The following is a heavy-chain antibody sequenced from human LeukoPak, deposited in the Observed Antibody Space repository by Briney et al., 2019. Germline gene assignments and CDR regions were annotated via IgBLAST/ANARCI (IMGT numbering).Heavy chain of an antibody. CDR2: IYYSGST. CDR3: ASLVLYYYDSSGYYPAGAFDI. Sequence: PSETLSLTCTVSGGSISSSSYYWGWIRQPPGKGLEWIGSIYYSGSTYYNPSLKSRVTISVDTSKNQFSLKLSSVTAADTAVYYCASLVLYYYDSSGYYPAGAFDIWGQGTMVTVSS. D-gene: IGHD3-22*01. J-gene: IGHJ3*02. CDR1: GGSISSSSYY. V-gene: IGHV4-39*01.